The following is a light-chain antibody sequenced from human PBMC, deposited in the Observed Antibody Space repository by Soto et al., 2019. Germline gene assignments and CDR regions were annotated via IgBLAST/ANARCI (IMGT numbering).Light chain of an antibody. CDR2: WAS. J-gene: IGKJ3*01. Sequence: DIVMTQSPDSLAVSLGERATINCKSSQSVLYSSNNKNYLAWYQQKPGQPPKLLIYWASTRESGVPDRFSGSGSGTYFTLTISSLQAEDVAAYYCQQYYSTPPTFGPGTKVDIK. V-gene: IGKV4-1*01. CDR1: QSVLYSSNNKNY. CDR3: QQYYSTPPT.